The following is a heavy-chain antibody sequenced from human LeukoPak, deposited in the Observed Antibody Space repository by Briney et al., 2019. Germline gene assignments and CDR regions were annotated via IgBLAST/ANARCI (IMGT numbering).Heavy chain of an antibody. Sequence: GESLQISCQGSGYSFTSYWIGWVRQMPGKGLEWMGIIYLGDSDTRYSPSFQGQVTIPADKSISTAYLQWSSLKASDTAIYFCVYCSGGSSSYGMDVWGQGTTVTVSS. CDR3: VYCSGGSSSYGMDV. J-gene: IGHJ6*02. D-gene: IGHD2-15*01. V-gene: IGHV5-51*01. CDR2: IYLGDSDT. CDR1: GYSFTSYW.